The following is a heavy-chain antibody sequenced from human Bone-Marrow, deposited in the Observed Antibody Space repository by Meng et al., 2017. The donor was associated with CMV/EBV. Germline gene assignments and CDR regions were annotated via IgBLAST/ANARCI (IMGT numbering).Heavy chain of an antibody. J-gene: IGHJ5*02. CDR1: GGTFSSYA. CDR2: IIPILGIA. V-gene: IGHV1-69*10. Sequence: SVQVSCKASGGTFSSYAISWVRQAPGQGLEWMGAIIPILGIANYAQKFQGRVTITADKSTSTAYMELSSLRSEDTAVYYCARGKPCIVVVPAAILGRVRTHWFDPWGQGTLVTVSS. CDR3: ARGKPCIVVVPAAILGRVRTHWFDP. D-gene: IGHD2-2*01.